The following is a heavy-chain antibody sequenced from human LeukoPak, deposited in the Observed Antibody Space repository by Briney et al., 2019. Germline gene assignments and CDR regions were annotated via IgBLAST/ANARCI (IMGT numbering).Heavy chain of an antibody. CDR2: ISYDGSNK. Sequence: SGGSLRLSCAPSGFSYSSYWMSWVRQAPGKGLEWVAVISYDGSNKYYADSVKGRFTISRDNSKNTLYLQMNSLRAEDTAVYYCARESEDSSHYYFDYWGQGTLVTVSS. V-gene: IGHV3-30-3*01. CDR3: ARESEDSSHYYFDY. J-gene: IGHJ4*02. CDR1: GFSYSSYW. D-gene: IGHD6-6*01.